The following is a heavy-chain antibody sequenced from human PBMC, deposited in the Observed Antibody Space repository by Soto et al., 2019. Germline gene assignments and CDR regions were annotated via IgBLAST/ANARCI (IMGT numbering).Heavy chain of an antibody. CDR1: GYTFTSYY. CDR2: INPSGGST. D-gene: IGHD2-15*01. Sequence: ASVKFSCTSSGYTFTSYYRHWVRQAPGQGLEWMGIINPSGGSTSYAQKFQGRVTMTRDTSTSTVYMELSSLRSEDTAVYYCAQASSRFIAVVTPWDFERWRQG. V-gene: IGHV1-46*01. J-gene: IGHJ1*01. CDR3: AQASSRFIAVVTPWDFER.